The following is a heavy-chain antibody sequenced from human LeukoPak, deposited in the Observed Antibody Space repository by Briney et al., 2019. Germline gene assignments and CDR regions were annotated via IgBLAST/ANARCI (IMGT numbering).Heavy chain of an antibody. D-gene: IGHD6-19*01. J-gene: IGHJ4*02. CDR2: IDDDGSAT. V-gene: IGHV3-74*01. CDR3: IRSGGWPGF. CDR1: GFIVSSYW. Sequence: PGGSLRLSCEASGFIVSSYWMHWVRQAPGKGLVWVSRIDDDGSATACADSVKGRFIISRDDAKNTVYLQMNSLRAEDTAMYYCIRSGGWPGFWGQGTLVTVSS.